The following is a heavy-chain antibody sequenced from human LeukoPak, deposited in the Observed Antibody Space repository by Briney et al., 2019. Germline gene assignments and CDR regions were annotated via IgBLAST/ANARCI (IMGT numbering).Heavy chain of an antibody. CDR2: IRSKANSYAT. Sequence: PGGSLRLSCAASGFTFSGSTMHWVRQASGKGLEWVGRIRSKANSYATAYAASVKGRFTISRDDSKNTAYLQMNSLRAEDTAVYYCARDQETHITIFGVVTLTDDYWGQGTLVTVSS. CDR1: GFTFSGST. CDR3: ARDQETHITIFGVVTLTDDY. V-gene: IGHV3-73*01. D-gene: IGHD3-3*01. J-gene: IGHJ4*02.